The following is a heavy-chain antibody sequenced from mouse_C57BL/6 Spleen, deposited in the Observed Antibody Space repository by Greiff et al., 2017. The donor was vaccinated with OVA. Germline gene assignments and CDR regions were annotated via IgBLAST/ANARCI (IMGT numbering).Heavy chain of an antibody. D-gene: IGHD2-5*01. J-gene: IGHJ4*01. V-gene: IGHV5-4*01. CDR1: GFTFSSYA. Sequence: EVKLVESGGGLVQPGGSLKLSCAASGFTFSSYAMSWVRQTPEKRLEWVATISDGGSYTYYPDNVKGRFTISRDNAKNNLYLQMSHLKSKDTAMYYCAREADNSNLYAMDYWGQGTSVTVSS. CDR2: ISDGGSYT. CDR3: AREADNSNLYAMDY.